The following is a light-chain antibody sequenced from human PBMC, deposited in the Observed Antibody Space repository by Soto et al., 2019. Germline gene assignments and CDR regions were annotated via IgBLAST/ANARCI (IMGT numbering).Light chain of an antibody. CDR1: QSATTW. CDR3: QQSYSTPIT. Sequence: GDRVTITCRASQSATTWLAWYQQKPGKAPRLLIFKASTLESGVPSRFSGGGSGTEFTLTISSLQPEDFATYYCQQSYSTPITFGQGTRLEIK. J-gene: IGKJ5*01. CDR2: KAS. V-gene: IGKV1-5*03.